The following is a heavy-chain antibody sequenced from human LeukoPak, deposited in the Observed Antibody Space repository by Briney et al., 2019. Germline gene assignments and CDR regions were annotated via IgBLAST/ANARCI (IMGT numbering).Heavy chain of an antibody. CDR3: ARGLHSGSHHFDY. V-gene: IGHV4-61*08. D-gene: IGHD1-26*01. CDR1: GGSISSGGYS. CDR2: IYYSGST. Sequence: SETLSLTCAVSGGSISSGGYSWSWIRQPPGKGLEWIGYIYYSGSTNYNPSLKSRVTISVDTSKNQFSLKLSSVTAADTAVYYCARGLHSGSHHFDYWGQGTLVTVSS. J-gene: IGHJ4*02.